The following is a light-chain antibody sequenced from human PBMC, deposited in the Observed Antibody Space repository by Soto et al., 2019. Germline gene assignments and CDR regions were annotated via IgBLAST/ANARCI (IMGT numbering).Light chain of an antibody. V-gene: IGLV2-8*01. Sequence: QSALTQPPSASGFPGQSVTISCTGTSSDVGYYEYVSWYQQHPGKAPKLVIYEVTKRPSGVPDRVSASKSGNTASLTVSGLRAEDEADYYCSSYAGSNNFVFGSGTKLTVL. CDR1: SSDVGYYEY. CDR2: EVT. J-gene: IGLJ1*01. CDR3: SSYAGSNNFV.